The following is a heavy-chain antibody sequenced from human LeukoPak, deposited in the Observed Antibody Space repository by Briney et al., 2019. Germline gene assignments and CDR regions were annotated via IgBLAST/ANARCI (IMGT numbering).Heavy chain of an antibody. CDR2: SSAYNGNT. CDR3: ARDGLLWFGGAYMDV. CDR1: GYTFTSYG. J-gene: IGHJ6*03. V-gene: IGHV1-18*01. D-gene: IGHD3-10*01. Sequence: GASVKVSCKASGYTFTSYGISWVRQAPGQGREEVGWSSAYNGNTNYAQKLQGRVTMTTDTSTSTAYMELRSLRSDDTAVYYCARDGLLWFGGAYMDVWGKGTTVTAS.